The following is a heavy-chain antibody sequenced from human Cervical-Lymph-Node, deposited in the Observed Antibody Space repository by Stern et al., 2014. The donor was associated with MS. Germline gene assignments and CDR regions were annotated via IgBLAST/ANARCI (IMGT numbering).Heavy chain of an antibody. CDR2: IRSSSSYI. Sequence: EVHLVESGGGLVKPGGSLRLSCAASGFTFSSYSMNWVRQAPGKGLEWVSSIRSSSSYIYYADSVKGRFTISRDNAKNSLYLQMNSLRAEDTAVYYCARDLCGGDCSIFDYWGQGTLVTVSS. CDR3: ARDLCGGDCSIFDY. J-gene: IGHJ4*02. V-gene: IGHV3-21*01. D-gene: IGHD2-21*02. CDR1: GFTFSSYS.